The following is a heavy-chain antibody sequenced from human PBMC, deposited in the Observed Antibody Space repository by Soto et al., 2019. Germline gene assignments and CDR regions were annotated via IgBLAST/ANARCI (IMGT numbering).Heavy chain of an antibody. Sequence: GGSLRLSCAASGFTFSTYGMHWVRQAPGMGLEWVAVIWYDGSHKDYVDSVKGRFTISRDNSKNILYLQMNSLRVEDTAVYYCARAVGPFDYWGQGTLVTVSS. CDR3: ARAVGPFDY. V-gene: IGHV3-33*01. J-gene: IGHJ4*02. CDR2: IWYDGSHK. CDR1: GFTFSTYG. D-gene: IGHD1-26*01.